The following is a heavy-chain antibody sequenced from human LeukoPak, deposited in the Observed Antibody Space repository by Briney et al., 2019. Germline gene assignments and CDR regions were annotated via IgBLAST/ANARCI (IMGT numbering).Heavy chain of an antibody. Sequence: PSETLSLTCTVSGGSIDSYYWSWIRQPPGKGLEWIGYIYYTGSTEYHPSLKSRVTISLDTSKNQFSLKLTSVTAADTAVYYCARVYQSAAYYLDYWGQGNLVSVSS. V-gene: IGHV4-59*01. CDR3: ARVYQSAAYYLDY. J-gene: IGHJ4*02. CDR1: GGSIDSYY. D-gene: IGHD2-2*01. CDR2: IYYTGST.